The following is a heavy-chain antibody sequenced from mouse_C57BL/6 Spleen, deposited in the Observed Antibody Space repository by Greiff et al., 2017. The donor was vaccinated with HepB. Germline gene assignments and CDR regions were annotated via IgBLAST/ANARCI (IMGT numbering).Heavy chain of an antibody. CDR1: GFTFSDYY. CDR2: ISNGGGST. V-gene: IGHV5-12*01. CDR3: ARHDYYAMDY. Sequence: DVMLVESGGGLVQPGGSLKLSCAASGFTFSDYYMYWVRQTPEKRLEWVAYISNGGGSTYYPDTVKGRFTISRDNAKNTLYLQMSRLKSEDTAMYYCARHDYYAMDYWGQGTSVTVSS. J-gene: IGHJ4*01.